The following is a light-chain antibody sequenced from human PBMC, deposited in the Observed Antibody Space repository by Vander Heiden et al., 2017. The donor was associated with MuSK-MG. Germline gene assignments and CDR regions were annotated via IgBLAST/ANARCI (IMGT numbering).Light chain of an antibody. CDR1: LSKIGSNY. Sequence: QSALTQPPSVSAAAGQKVTISCSGSLSKIGSNYVSWYQQFPGKVPRLLIYENDKRPPGIPDRFSASKSGTTGTLGITGLQNGDEGDYYCATWDSSLSCAVFGGGTKVTVL. CDR2: END. CDR3: ATWDSSLSCAV. V-gene: IGLV1-51*02. J-gene: IGLJ3*02.